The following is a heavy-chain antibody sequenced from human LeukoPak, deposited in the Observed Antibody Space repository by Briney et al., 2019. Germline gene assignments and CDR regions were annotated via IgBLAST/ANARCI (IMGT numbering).Heavy chain of an antibody. D-gene: IGHD3-3*01. CDR1: GGSISSGSYY. J-gene: IGHJ4*02. V-gene: IGHV4-61*02. Sequence: PSETLSLTCTVSGGSISSGSYYLSWIRQPAGKGLEWIGRIYTSGSTNYNPSLKSRVTISVDTSKNQFSLKLSSVTAADTAVYYCARDLPPAYYDFWSGPDYWGQGTLVTVSS. CDR2: IYTSGST. CDR3: ARDLPPAYYDFWSGPDY.